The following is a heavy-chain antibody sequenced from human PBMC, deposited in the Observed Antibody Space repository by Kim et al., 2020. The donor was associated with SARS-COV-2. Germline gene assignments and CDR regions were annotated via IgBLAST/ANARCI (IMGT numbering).Heavy chain of an antibody. CDR1: GFTFGDYA. V-gene: IGHV3-49*04. Sequence: GGSLRLSCTASGFTFGDYAMSWVRQAPGKGLEWVGFIRSKAYGGTTEYAASVKGRFTISRDDSKSIAYLQMNSLKTEDTAVYYCSVGRFDYWGQGTLVTVSS. D-gene: IGHD1-26*01. CDR3: SVGRFDY. J-gene: IGHJ4*02. CDR2: IRSKAYGGTT.